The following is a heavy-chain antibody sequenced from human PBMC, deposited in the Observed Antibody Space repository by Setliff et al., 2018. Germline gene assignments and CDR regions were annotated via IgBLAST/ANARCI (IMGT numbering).Heavy chain of an antibody. CDR2: MYHSGST. J-gene: IGHJ4*02. CDR3: AREGGGSGWTPDS. CDR1: GGSISSSSYY. D-gene: IGHD6-19*01. V-gene: IGHV4-39*07. Sequence: SETLSLTCTVSGGSISSSSYYWGWIRQPPGKGLEWIGRMYHSGSTYYNPSLKSRVTISVDTSKNQFSLKLNYVTAADTAVYYCAREGGGSGWTPDSWGQGTLVTVSS.